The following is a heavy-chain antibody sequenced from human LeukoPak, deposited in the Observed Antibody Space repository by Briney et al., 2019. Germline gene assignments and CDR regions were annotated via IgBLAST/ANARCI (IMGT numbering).Heavy chain of an antibody. CDR2: IYYSGST. J-gene: IGHJ4*02. V-gene: IGHV4-39*07. D-gene: IGHD3-9*01. CDR1: AGFVSNSNYY. Sequence: SETLSLTCTVSAGFVSNSNYYWGWIRQPPGKGLEWIGSIYYSGSTYYNPSLKSRVTISVHTSKNQFSLKLSSVTAADTAVYYCASRARVLRYFDWLSPLRYWGQGTLVTVSS. CDR3: ASRARVLRYFDWLSPLRY.